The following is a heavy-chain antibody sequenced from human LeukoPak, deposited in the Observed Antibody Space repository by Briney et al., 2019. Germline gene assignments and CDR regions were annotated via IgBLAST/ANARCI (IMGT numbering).Heavy chain of an antibody. Sequence: GGSLRLSCAASGFTLSSYSMNWVRQAPGKGLEWVSSITSSGNYIYYADSMKGRFTISRDNAKNSLYLQMNSLRAEDTAVYYCARDRPTLTGYYPFDYWGQGTLVTVSS. CDR3: ARDRPTLTGYYPFDY. J-gene: IGHJ4*02. CDR1: GFTLSSYS. D-gene: IGHD3-9*01. V-gene: IGHV3-21*01. CDR2: ITSSGNYI.